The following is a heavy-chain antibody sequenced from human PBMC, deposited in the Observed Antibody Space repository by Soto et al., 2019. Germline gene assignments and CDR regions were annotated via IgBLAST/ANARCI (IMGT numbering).Heavy chain of an antibody. V-gene: IGHV2-5*02. CDR2: IYWDDNK. D-gene: IGHD3-10*01. J-gene: IGHJ5*02. CDR1: GFSLSTSGGC. CDR3: ARTYYYGQNWCDP. Sequence: QITLKESGPPLVKPTQTLTLTCTFSGFSLSTSGGCVGWIRQPPGQALEWLTLIYWDDNKRYSPSLKSSLTITKDTSKNQLVLTMTTMDPVDTATYYCARTYYYGQNWCDPWGQGTLVTVSS.